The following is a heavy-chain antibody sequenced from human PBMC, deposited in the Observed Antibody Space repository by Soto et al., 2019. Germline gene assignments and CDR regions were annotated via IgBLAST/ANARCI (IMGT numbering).Heavy chain of an antibody. Sequence: QVQLVQSGAEVKKPGASVKVSCKASGYTFPSYDINWVRQATGQGLEWMGWMNPNSGNTGYAQKFQGRVTMTRNTSISTAYMGLRSLRSEATAGYYCAREHYGNSAWFDPWGQGTLVTVSS. J-gene: IGHJ5*02. CDR1: GYTFPSYD. CDR2: MNPNSGNT. CDR3: AREHYGNSAWFDP. V-gene: IGHV1-8*01. D-gene: IGHD3-10*01.